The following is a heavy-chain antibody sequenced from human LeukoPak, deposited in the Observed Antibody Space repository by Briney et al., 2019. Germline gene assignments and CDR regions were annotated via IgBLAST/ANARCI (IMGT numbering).Heavy chain of an antibody. Sequence: PSETLSLTCTVSGGSISSSSYYWGWIRQPPGKGLEWIGSIYYSGSTYYNPSLKSRVTISVDTSKNQFSLKLSSVTAADTAVYYCARDYYGSGDARAGVDYWGQGTLVTVSS. D-gene: IGHD3-10*01. CDR2: IYYSGST. V-gene: IGHV4-39*07. CDR1: GGSISSSSYY. J-gene: IGHJ4*02. CDR3: ARDYYGSGDARAGVDY.